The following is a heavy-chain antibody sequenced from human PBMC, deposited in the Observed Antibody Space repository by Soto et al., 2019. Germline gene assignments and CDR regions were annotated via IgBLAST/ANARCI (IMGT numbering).Heavy chain of an antibody. J-gene: IGHJ6*02. D-gene: IGHD3-16*01. Sequence: ASVKVSCKASGYTFTGYYMHWVRQAPGQGLEWMGIINPSGGSTSYAQKFQGRVTMTRDTSTSTVYMELSSLRSEDTAVYYCARDLGGAAAYYYYYGMDVWGQGTTVTVSS. V-gene: IGHV1-46*03. CDR2: INPSGGST. CDR3: ARDLGGAAAYYYYYGMDV. CDR1: GYTFTGYY.